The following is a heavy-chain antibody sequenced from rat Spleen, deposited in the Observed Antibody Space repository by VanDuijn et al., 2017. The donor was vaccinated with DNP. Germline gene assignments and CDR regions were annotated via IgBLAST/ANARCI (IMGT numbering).Heavy chain of an antibody. D-gene: IGHD4-3*01. CDR2: ISYHGGST. CDR3: ARWGGDYFDY. CDR1: GFTFSDYY. J-gene: IGHJ2*01. V-gene: IGHV5-22*01. Sequence: EVQLVESGGGLVQPGRSLKLSCAASGFTFSDYYMAWVRQAQTEGLECVAYISYHGGSTYYGDSVKGRFTISRDNAKTNLYLQMNSLRSEDLATYYCARWGGDYFDYWGQGVMVTVSS.